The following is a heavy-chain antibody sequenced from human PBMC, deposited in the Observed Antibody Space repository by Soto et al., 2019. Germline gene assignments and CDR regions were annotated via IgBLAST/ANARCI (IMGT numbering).Heavy chain of an antibody. CDR3: ARHSPYCGGDCYSLDY. Sequence: QVQLQESGPGRVKPSETLSLTCTVSGGSISSYYWSWIRQPPGKGLEWIGDIYHSASTKYSPSLKSRVTTSVDTAKNQVSLNLSSVTAALTAVYYCARHSPYCGGDCYSLDYWGQGTLGSVS. V-gene: IGHV4-59*08. CDR2: IYHSAST. D-gene: IGHD2-21*02. CDR1: GGSISSYY. J-gene: IGHJ4*02.